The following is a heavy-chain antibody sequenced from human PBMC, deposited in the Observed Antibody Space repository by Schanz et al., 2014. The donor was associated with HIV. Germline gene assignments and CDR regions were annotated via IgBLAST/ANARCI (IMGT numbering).Heavy chain of an antibody. Sequence: QVQLVESGGDVVQPGRSVRLSCAASGFTFSSYGMHWVRQTPGKGLEWVAVISDDGSSKFHADSVKGRFTISRDNSKNTLYLQMNSLRAEDTAVYFCARIATWDYYGMDVWGQGTTVTVSS. CDR1: GFTFSSYG. CDR2: ISDDGSSK. J-gene: IGHJ6*02. V-gene: IGHV3-30*03. CDR3: ARIATWDYYGMDV. D-gene: IGHD6-13*01.